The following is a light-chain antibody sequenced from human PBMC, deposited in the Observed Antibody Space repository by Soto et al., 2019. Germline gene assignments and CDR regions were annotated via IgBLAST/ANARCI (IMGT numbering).Light chain of an antibody. CDR3: AAWDDSLSVYV. CDR2: TSN. Sequence: QSALTQPPSASGAPGQRVTISCSGSSSNIGSNTVNWYQQLPGTAPKLLMSTSNQRPSGVPDRFPGSKSGTSASLAISGLQSEDEADYYCAAWDDSLSVYVFGTGTKVTVL. V-gene: IGLV1-44*01. CDR1: SSNIGSNT. J-gene: IGLJ1*01.